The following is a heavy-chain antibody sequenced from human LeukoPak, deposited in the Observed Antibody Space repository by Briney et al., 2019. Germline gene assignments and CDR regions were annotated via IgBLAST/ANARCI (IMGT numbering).Heavy chain of an antibody. CDR3: AKDIGSCLGGACYSAYYYNMDV. CDR2: ISGSGGST. V-gene: IGHV3-23*01. J-gene: IGHJ6*04. D-gene: IGHD2-15*01. Sequence: PGGSLRLSCAASGFTFSSYAMSWVRQAPGKGLEWVSAISGSGGSTYYADSVKGRFTISRDNSKNTLYLQMNSLTVEDTATYYCAKDIGSCLGGACYSAYYYNMDVWGKGTTVTVSS. CDR1: GFTFSSYA.